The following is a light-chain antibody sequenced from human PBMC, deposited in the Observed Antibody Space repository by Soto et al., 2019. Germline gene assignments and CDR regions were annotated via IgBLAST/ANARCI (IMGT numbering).Light chain of an antibody. V-gene: IGKV3D-15*01. CDR2: GAS. J-gene: IGKJ4*01. CDR1: QSVSSN. Sequence: EIVLTQSPGTLSLSPGERATLSCRASQSVSSNLAWYQQKPGQAPRLLIYGASTRATGTPARFSGSGSGTEFTLTISSLQSEDFAVYYCQHYNNWPLTFGGGTRWIS. CDR3: QHYNNWPLT.